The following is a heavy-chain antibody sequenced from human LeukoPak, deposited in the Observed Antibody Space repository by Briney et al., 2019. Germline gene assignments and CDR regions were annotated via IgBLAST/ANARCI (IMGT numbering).Heavy chain of an antibody. Sequence: GGSLRLSCAASGFTFSSFGMHWVRQAPGKGLEWVAVISYDGSNKYYADSVKGRFTISRDNSKNTLYLQMNSLRAEDTAVYYCARGPLLRYFDWLFDYWGQGTLVTVSS. V-gene: IGHV3-30*03. CDR1: GFTFSSFG. CDR3: ARGPLLRYFDWLFDY. CDR2: ISYDGSNK. D-gene: IGHD3-9*01. J-gene: IGHJ4*02.